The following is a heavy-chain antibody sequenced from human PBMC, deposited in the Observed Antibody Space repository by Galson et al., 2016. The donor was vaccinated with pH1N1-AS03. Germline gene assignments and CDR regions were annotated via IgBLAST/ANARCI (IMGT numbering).Heavy chain of an antibody. J-gene: IGHJ4*02. D-gene: IGHD3-10*01. CDR1: GFSLTTSGVG. V-gene: IGHV2-5*02. CDR2: LYWDDDQ. Sequence: PALVKPPQTLTLTCTFSGFSLTTSGVGVAWIRQPPGKALEWLALLYWDDDQRYSPSLKSRLTITKDTSKNQVVLTLTNMAPVDTATYYCAHSVITTVREPSYYFESWGQGTLVTVSS. CDR3: AHSVITTVREPSYYFES.